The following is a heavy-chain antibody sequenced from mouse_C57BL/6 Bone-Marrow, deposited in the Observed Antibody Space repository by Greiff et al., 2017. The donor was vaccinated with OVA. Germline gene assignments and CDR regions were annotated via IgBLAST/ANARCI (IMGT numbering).Heavy chain of an antibody. Sequence: VHLVESGAELVRPGASVTLSCKASGYTFTDYEMHWVKQTPVHGLEWIGAIDPETGGTAYNQKFKGKAILTADKSSSTAYMELRSLTSEDSAVYYCTRREILITTVVAHWYFDVWGTGTTVTVSS. CDR2: IDPETGGT. CDR3: TRREILITTVVAHWYFDV. J-gene: IGHJ1*03. D-gene: IGHD1-1*01. CDR1: GYTFTDYE. V-gene: IGHV1-15*01.